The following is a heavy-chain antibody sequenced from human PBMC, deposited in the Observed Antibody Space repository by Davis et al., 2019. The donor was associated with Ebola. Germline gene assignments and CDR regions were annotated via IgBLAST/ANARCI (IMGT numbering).Heavy chain of an antibody. CDR1: GYSFTSYW. J-gene: IGHJ4*02. CDR2: IYPGDSDT. Sequence: GESLKIPCKGSGYSFTSYWIGRVRQMPGKGLEWMGIIYPGDSDTRYSPSFLGQVTFSADKSISTAYLQWSSMKASDTAMYYCARPGASVGSSWQPFDNWGQGTLVTVSP. D-gene: IGHD6-13*01. CDR3: ARPGASVGSSWQPFDN. V-gene: IGHV5-51*01.